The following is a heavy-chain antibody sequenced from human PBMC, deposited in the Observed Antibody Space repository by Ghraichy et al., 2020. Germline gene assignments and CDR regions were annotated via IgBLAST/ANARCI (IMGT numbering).Heavy chain of an antibody. CDR2: IIPIFGTA. Sequence: SVKVSCKASGGTFSSYAISWVRQAPGQGLEWMGGIIPIFGTANYAQKFQGRVTITADESTSTAYMELSSLRSEDTAVYYCARVEMATIRGIDYWGQGTLVTVSS. D-gene: IGHD5-24*01. V-gene: IGHV1-69*13. CDR3: ARVEMATIRGIDY. J-gene: IGHJ4*02. CDR1: GGTFSSYA.